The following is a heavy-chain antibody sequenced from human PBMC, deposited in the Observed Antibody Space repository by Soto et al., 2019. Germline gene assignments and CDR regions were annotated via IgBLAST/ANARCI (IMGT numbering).Heavy chain of an antibody. D-gene: IGHD5-12*01. CDR2: IKQDGSEK. CDR1: GFTFSSYW. Sequence: GGSLRLSCAASGFTFSSYWMSWVRQAPGKGLEWVANIKQDGSEKYYVDSMKGRFTISRDNAKNSLYLQINILRAVVTAVYHCARDLVVLEATVSNYYYGMDVWGQGTWVTVSS. CDR3: ARDLVVLEATVSNYYYGMDV. V-gene: IGHV3-7*01. J-gene: IGHJ6*02.